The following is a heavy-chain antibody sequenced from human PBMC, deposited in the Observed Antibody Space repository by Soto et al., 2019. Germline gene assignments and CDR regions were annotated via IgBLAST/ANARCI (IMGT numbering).Heavy chain of an antibody. J-gene: IGHJ4*02. CDR1: GGSISSSSYY. D-gene: IGHD5-12*01. CDR3: ARNREYSGYDFDY. V-gene: IGHV4-39*01. Sequence: QLQLQESGPGLVKPSETLSLTCTVSGGSISSSSYYWGWIRQPPGKGLEWIGSIYYSGSTYYNPSLKSRVTISVDTSKNQFSLKLSSVTAADTAVYYCARNREYSGYDFDYWGQGTLVTVSS. CDR2: IYYSGST.